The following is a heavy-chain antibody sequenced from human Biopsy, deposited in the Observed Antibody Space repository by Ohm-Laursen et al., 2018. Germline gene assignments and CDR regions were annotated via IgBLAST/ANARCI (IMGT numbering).Heavy chain of an antibody. CDR3: ARWYGDLFYYYNGMDV. Sequence: LSLTCAASGFTFSAYSIVWVRQAPGKGLEWVSAISSRTTSEYYADSVKGRVTISRDNADNSVSLQMSNLRLDDTAVYYCARWYGDLFYYYNGMDVWGQGTTVTVSS. J-gene: IGHJ6*02. CDR1: GFTFSAYS. D-gene: IGHD3-10*01. CDR2: ISSRTTSE. V-gene: IGHV3-21*01.